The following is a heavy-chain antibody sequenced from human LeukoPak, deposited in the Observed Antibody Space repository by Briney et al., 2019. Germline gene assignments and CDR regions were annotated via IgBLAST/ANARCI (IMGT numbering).Heavy chain of an antibody. Sequence: PGGSLRLSCVASGFPFSTYGMHWVRQAPGRGMEWVAVIWYDGSNKYYADSMKGRFTISRDNSKSTLYLQMNSLRAEDTAVYYCARAVGPFDYWGQGTLVTVSS. V-gene: IGHV3-33*01. CDR2: IWYDGSNK. CDR1: GFPFSTYG. D-gene: IGHD1-26*01. CDR3: ARAVGPFDY. J-gene: IGHJ4*02.